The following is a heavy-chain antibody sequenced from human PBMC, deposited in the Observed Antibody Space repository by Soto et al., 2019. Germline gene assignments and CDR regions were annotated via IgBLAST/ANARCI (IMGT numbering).Heavy chain of an antibody. CDR3: AGPRANGYGDPNDALDI. CDR2: LYAGGAT. J-gene: IGHJ3*02. D-gene: IGHD4-17*01. Sequence: VQLVESGGGLIQPGGSLRLSCAASGFSVSDNYMNWVRQAPGKGLQWVSLLYAGGATFYADSVKGRFTISRDSSKNTLYLQMDSLRAEDTAVYYCAGPRANGYGDPNDALDIWGQGTVVSVSS. CDR1: GFSVSDNY. V-gene: IGHV3-53*01.